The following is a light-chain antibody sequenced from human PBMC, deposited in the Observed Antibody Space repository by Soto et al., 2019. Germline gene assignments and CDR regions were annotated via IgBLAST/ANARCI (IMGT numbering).Light chain of an antibody. J-gene: IGKJ1*01. CDR1: QSISSY. Sequence: DIQMTQSPSSLSASVGDRVTITFRASQSISSYLNWYQQKPGKAPNLLIYKASRLQSGVPSRFSGSGSGTEFTLTISSLQPEDFATYYCQEYRNNYGTFGQGTKVDI. CDR2: KAS. CDR3: QEYRNNYGT. V-gene: IGKV1-5*03.